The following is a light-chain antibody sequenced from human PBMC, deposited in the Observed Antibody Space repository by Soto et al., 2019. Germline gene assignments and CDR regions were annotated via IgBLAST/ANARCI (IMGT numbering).Light chain of an antibody. V-gene: IGLV2-14*01. CDR2: EVS. CDR3: NSRGGSRPYYV. J-gene: IGLJ1*01. CDR1: SSDIGAYNS. Sequence: QSALTQPASVSGSPGQSITISCTGTSSDIGAYNSVSWYQQYPGRAPKLMIYEVSNRPSGVSARSSASKSGNTASLTISGLQAEDEADYYCNSRGGSRPYYVFGTGTKVTVL.